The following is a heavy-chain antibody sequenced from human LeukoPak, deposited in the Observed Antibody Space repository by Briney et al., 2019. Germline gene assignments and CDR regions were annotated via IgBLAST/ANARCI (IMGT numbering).Heavy chain of an antibody. D-gene: IGHD6-13*01. Sequence: GGSLRLSCAASGFTFSDYYMSWIRQAPGKGLEYVSYIGSNSDYTNYADSVKGRFTISRDNSKNTLYLQMNSLRAEDTAVYYCAGSIAAGRALDYWGQGTLVTVSS. J-gene: IGHJ4*02. CDR1: GFTFSDYY. CDR2: IGSNSDYT. CDR3: AGSIAAGRALDY. V-gene: IGHV3-11*03.